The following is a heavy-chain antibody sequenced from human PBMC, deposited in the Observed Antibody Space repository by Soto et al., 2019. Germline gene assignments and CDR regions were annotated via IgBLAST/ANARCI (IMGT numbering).Heavy chain of an antibody. Sequence: PSETLSLTCSVSGASTVSHYHWTWIRQPPGKGLEWMGYIFNSGTTFYNPSLTSRLSISMDTSGNHFSLELRSVTAADTAVYYCALALGPTTGLDYWDQGTLVTVSS. CDR2: IFNSGTT. CDR1: GASTVSHYH. D-gene: IGHD1-26*01. CDR3: ALALGPTTGLDY. J-gene: IGHJ4*02. V-gene: IGHV4-31*02.